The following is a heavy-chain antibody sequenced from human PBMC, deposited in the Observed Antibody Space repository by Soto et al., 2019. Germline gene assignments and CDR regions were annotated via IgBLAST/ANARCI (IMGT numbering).Heavy chain of an antibody. CDR3: PRVPPP. Sequence: QLQLQESGSGLVKPSQTLSLTCAVSGGSISSGGYSWSWIRQPPGKGLEWIGYIYHSGSTYYNPSPKGRVPISVDRPKNQCPRKLNSGPAGATAVYSCPRVPPPWARGPLVTVPS. CDR2: IYHSGST. J-gene: IGHJ5*02. CDR1: GGSISSGGYS. V-gene: IGHV4-30-2*01.